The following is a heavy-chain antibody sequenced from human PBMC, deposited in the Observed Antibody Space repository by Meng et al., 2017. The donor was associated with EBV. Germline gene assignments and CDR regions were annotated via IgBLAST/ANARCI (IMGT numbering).Heavy chain of an antibody. CDR1: GDSISSFYY. CDR2: VHYTGST. CDR3: ARPFPSWQSPRLDPFGA. Sequence: QLQLRESGPGQVKPSETLSITCRVSGDSISSFYYWGWIRQPPGRGLEWIGSVHYTGSTYYSPSLKSRVTVSVDTSKNQFSLRLTSVTAADTAVYYCARPFPSWQSPRLDPFGAWGQGTLVTVSS. J-gene: IGHJ5*02. V-gene: IGHV4-39*01. D-gene: IGHD6-19*01.